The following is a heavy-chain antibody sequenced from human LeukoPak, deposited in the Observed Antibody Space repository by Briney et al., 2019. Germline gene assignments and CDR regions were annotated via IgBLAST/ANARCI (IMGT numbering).Heavy chain of an antibody. CDR2: IFYSGST. V-gene: IGHV4-39*07. Sequence: SETLSLTCTVSGGSISTSNYYWGWIRQPPGKGLEWIGNIFYSGSTYYSPSLRSRVTMSLDTSRNQFSLKLSSVTAADTAVYYCARGRQQLVQHFDYWGQGTLVTVSS. D-gene: IGHD6-13*01. J-gene: IGHJ4*02. CDR3: ARGRQQLVQHFDY. CDR1: GGSISTSNYY.